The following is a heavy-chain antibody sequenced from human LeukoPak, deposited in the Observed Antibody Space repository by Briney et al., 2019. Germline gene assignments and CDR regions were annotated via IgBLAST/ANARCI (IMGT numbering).Heavy chain of an antibody. CDR3: AKYSLASIAATGTRGSYYYIDV. CDR1: GYTFTSYG. Sequence: GASVKVSCKASGYTFTSYGISWVRQAPGQGLEWMGWISAYNGNTNYAQKLQGRVTMTTDTSTSTAYMELRSLRSDDTAVYYCAKYSLASIAATGTRGSYYYIDVWGKGTTVTVSS. D-gene: IGHD6-13*01. CDR2: ISAYNGNT. V-gene: IGHV1-18*01. J-gene: IGHJ6*03.